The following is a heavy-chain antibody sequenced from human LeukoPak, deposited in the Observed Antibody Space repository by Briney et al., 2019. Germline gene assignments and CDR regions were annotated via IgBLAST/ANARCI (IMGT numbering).Heavy chain of an antibody. CDR1: GGSTSSYY. J-gene: IGHJ4*02. D-gene: IGHD5-24*01. V-gene: IGHV4-59*01. CDR3: AGVEMATITLDY. CDR2: IYRGNT. Sequence: PSETLSLTCTVSGGSTSSYYWSWIRQPPGKGLEWIGYIYRGNTNYNPSLKSRVTLSVDTSKNQFSLKLSSVTAADTAVYYCAGVEMATITLDYWGQGTLVTVSS.